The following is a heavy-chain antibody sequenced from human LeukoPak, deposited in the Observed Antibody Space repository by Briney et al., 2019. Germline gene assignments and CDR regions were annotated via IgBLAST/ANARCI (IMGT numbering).Heavy chain of an antibody. V-gene: IGHV4-34*01. D-gene: IGHD2-15*01. Sequence: SETLSLTCAVYGGSFSGYYWSWIRQPPGKGLEWIGEINHSGSTNYNPSLKSRVTISVDTSKNQFSLKLSSVTAADTAVYYCARGPKSRYCSGGSCYRRNYYYYGMDVWGQGTTVTVSS. CDR1: GGSFSGYY. CDR3: ARGPKSRYCSGGSCYRRNYYYYGMDV. J-gene: IGHJ6*02. CDR2: INHSGST.